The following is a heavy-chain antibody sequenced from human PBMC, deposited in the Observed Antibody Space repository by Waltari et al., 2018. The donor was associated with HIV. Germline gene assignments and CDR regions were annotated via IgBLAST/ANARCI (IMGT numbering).Heavy chain of an antibody. J-gene: IGHJ3*02. V-gene: IGHV3-30*01. CDR2: ISYDGSNK. Sequence: QVQVVESGGGVVQPGRSLRLSCAASGFTFSRYDMHWVRQAPGKGLEWVAVISYDGSNKYYADSVKGRFTISRDNSKNTLYLQMNSLRAEDTAVYYCARDQTMTRAFDIWGQGTMVTVSS. CDR3: ARDQTMTRAFDI. D-gene: IGHD3-22*01. CDR1: GFTFSRYD.